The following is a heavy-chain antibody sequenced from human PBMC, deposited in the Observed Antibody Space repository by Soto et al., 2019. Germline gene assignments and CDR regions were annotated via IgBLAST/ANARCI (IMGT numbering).Heavy chain of an antibody. CDR1: GYTFTSYY. CDR2: INPSGGST. J-gene: IGHJ5*01. D-gene: IGHD2-15*01. Sequence: QVQLVQSGAEVKKPGASVKVSCKPSGYTFTSYYMHWVRQAPGQGLEWMGIINPSGGSTSYAQKFQGRVTMTRATSTSTVYMELSSLRSEDTAVYYCARAAGGSPWFDSWGQGTLVTVSS. V-gene: IGHV1-46*03. CDR3: ARAAGGSPWFDS.